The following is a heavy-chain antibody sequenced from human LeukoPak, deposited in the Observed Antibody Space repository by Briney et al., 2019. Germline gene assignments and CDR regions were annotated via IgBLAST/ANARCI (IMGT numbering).Heavy chain of an antibody. Sequence: SETLSRTCAVYGGSFSGYYWNWIRQSPGEGLEWIGEINHSGSTNYNPSLKSRVTISVDTSKNQFSLKLSSVTAADTAVYYCAKTPNAFVRGGYYFDSWGQGTLVTVSS. CDR1: GGSFSGYY. D-gene: IGHD6-6*01. CDR2: INHSGST. V-gene: IGHV4-34*01. CDR3: AKTPNAFVRGGYYFDS. J-gene: IGHJ4*02.